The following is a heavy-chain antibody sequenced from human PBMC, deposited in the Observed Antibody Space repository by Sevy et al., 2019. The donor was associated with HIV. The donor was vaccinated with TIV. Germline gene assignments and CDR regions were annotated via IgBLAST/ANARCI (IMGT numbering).Heavy chain of an antibody. CDR2: ISYDGSNK. CDR1: GFTFSSFA. J-gene: IGHJ4*02. V-gene: IGHV3-30-3*01. Sequence: GGSLRLSCAASGFTFSSFAMHWVRQAPGKGLEWVAVISYDGSNKYYADSVKGRFTISRDNSKNTLYLQMNSLRAEDTAVYYCARDFFLWLRSPLKFDYWGQGTLVTVSS. CDR3: ARDFFLWLRSPLKFDY. D-gene: IGHD5-18*01.